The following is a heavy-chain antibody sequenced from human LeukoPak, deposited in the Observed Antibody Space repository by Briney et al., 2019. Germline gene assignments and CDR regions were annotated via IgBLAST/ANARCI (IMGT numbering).Heavy chain of an antibody. CDR1: GDSVSSNSAA. J-gene: IGHJ4*02. Sequence: SQTLSLTCAISGDSVSSNSAAWNWIRQSPSRGLEWLGRIYYRSKWYNDYAVSVKSRITINPDTSKSQFSLQLNSVTPEDTAVYYCARTVGATKLLDYWGQGTLVTVSS. CDR3: ARTVGATKLLDY. D-gene: IGHD1-26*01. CDR2: IYYRSKWYN. V-gene: IGHV6-1*01.